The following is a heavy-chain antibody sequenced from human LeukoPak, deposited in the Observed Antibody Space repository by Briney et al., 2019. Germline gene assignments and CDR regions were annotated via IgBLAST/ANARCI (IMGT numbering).Heavy chain of an antibody. CDR2: MNPNSGNT. J-gene: IGHJ5*02. D-gene: IGHD3-3*01. Sequence: ASVTVSCKASGYTFTSYDINWVRQATGQGLEWMGWMNPNSGNTGYAQKFQGRVTMTRNTPISTAYMELSSLRSEDTAVYYCARGRAYYDFWSGYYFKFDPWGQGTLVTVSS. CDR3: ARGRAYYDFWSGYYFKFDP. CDR1: GYTFTSYD. V-gene: IGHV1-8*01.